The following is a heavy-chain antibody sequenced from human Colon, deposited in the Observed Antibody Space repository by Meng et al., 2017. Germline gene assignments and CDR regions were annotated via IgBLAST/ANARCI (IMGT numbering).Heavy chain of an antibody. V-gene: IGHV1-3*01. CDR2: INAADGST. J-gene: IGHJ4*02. CDR1: GFTFSGYT. D-gene: IGHD6-19*01. CDR3: ARGAITRTATALGW. Sequence: QVQFLQAGAEVKKPGASVKLSCKTSGFTFSGYTLHWVRQAPGKSLEWMGWINAADGSTKYSQKFLDRVTITRDTSASTVYMELSSLTSEDTAVYYCARGAITRTATALGWWGQGTLVTVSS.